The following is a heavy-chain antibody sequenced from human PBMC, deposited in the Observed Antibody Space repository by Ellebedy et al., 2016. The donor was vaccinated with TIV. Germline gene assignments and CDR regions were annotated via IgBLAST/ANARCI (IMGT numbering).Heavy chain of an antibody. CDR3: TRDLTNIVSGDY. Sequence: AASVKVSCKTSGYTFTDYYIHWLRHAAGQGLQWMAWIHPNSGGTNYAQKFQGRVTVTRDTSTSTAFLKLSRLRSDDTAVYYCTRDLTNIVSGDYWGQGTLVTVSS. CDR1: GYTFTDYY. D-gene: IGHD5/OR15-5a*01. CDR2: IHPNSGGT. V-gene: IGHV1-2*02. J-gene: IGHJ4*02.